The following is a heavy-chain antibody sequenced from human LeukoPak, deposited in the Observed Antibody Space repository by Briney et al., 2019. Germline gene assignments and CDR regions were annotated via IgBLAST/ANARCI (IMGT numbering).Heavy chain of an antibody. CDR1: GGSVSSNY. J-gene: IGHJ5*02. D-gene: IGHD2-8*01. CDR2: IYYSGST. Sequence: SETLSLTCSVSGGSVSSNYWAWLRQPPGKGLEWIGYIYYSGSTNYNPSLKSRVTISVDTSKNQFSLKLSSVTTADTAVYYCARVMVNNWFDPWGQGTLVTVSS. V-gene: IGHV4-59*02. CDR3: ARVMVNNWFDP.